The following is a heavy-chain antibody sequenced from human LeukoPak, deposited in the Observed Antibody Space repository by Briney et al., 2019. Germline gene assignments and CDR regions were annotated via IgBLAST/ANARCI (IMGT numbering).Heavy chain of an antibody. V-gene: IGHV3-21*01. Sequence: GGFLRLSCAASGFTFSDYSINWVRQAPGKGLEWVSAISSSSSYISYADSVRGRFTISRDNARNSLSLQMNSLRAEDTAVYYCATDRGYYHDSSGFERWGQGTLVTVSS. D-gene: IGHD3-22*01. CDR3: ATDRGYYHDSSGFER. CDR1: GFTFSDYS. CDR2: ISSSSSYI. J-gene: IGHJ4*02.